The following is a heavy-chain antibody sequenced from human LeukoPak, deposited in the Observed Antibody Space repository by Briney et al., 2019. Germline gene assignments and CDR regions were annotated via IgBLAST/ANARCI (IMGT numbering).Heavy chain of an antibody. CDR3: ARVKRMVRGVNAAHFDY. D-gene: IGHD3-10*01. Sequence: SETLSLTCTVSGGSISSSSYYWGWIRQPPGKGLEWIGSIYYSGSTYYNPSLKSRVTISVDTSKNQFSLKLSSVTAADTAVYYCARVKRMVRGVNAAHFDYWGQGTLVTVSS. CDR1: GGSISSSSYY. J-gene: IGHJ4*02. CDR2: IYYSGST. V-gene: IGHV4-39*07.